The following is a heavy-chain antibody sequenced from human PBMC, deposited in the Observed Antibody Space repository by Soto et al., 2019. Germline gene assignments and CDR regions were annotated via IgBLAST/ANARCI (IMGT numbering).Heavy chain of an antibody. CDR2: ISGNGRII. V-gene: IGHV3-11*01. Sequence: QVQLVESGGGLVKPGGSLRLSCATSGFIFSDYYMHWIRQAPGKGLEWISYISGNGRIIQYADSAKGRFTISRDNAQNSLYIRRNGLRAEDRALYFCARDFDADSRTDFDYWGQGTLVTVSS. D-gene: IGHD4-17*01. CDR1: GFIFSDYY. CDR3: ARDFDADSRTDFDY. J-gene: IGHJ4*02.